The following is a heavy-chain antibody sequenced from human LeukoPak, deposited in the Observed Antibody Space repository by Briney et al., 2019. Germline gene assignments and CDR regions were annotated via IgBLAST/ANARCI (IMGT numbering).Heavy chain of an antibody. CDR2: INSDGSST. D-gene: IGHD2-21*02. V-gene: IGHV3-74*01. CDR1: GFTFSCYW. CDR3: AKDRPYCGGDCYSEH. Sequence: GGSLRLSCAASGFTFSCYWMHWVRQAPGKGLVWVSRINSDGSSTSYADSVKGRFTISRDNAKSTLYLQMNSLRAEDTAVYYCAKDRPYCGGDCYSEHWGQGTLVTVSS. J-gene: IGHJ4*02.